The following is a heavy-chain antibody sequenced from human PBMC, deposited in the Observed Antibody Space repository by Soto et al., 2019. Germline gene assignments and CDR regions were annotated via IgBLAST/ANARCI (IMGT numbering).Heavy chain of an antibody. J-gene: IGHJ4*02. Sequence: GRSLRLSCVASGLTVMSNHMTWVRQAPGKGLEWVSIIYRDGTTYYADSVKGRFTISRDNSKNTLYLQMNSLRAEDTAVYYCAKDLAAVEIPFWGQGTLVTVSS. CDR3: AKDLAAVEIPF. D-gene: IGHD2-21*01. CDR2: IYRDGTT. CDR1: GLTVMSNH. V-gene: IGHV3-53*01.